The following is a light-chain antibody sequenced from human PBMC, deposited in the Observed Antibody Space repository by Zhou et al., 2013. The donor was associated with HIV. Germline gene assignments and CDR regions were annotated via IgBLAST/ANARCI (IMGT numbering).Light chain of an antibody. CDR3: MQPLQTPRT. J-gene: IGKJ1*01. V-gene: IGKV2-28*01. Sequence: DIVMTQSPLSLVVAPGEPASISCRSTQSLLHSNGFHYLDWYVQKPGQSPQLLIYLGFNRPSGVPDRFSGSGSGTHFTLKISRVEADDAGVYYCMQPLQTPRTFGQGT. CDR1: QSLLHSNGFHY. CDR2: LGF.